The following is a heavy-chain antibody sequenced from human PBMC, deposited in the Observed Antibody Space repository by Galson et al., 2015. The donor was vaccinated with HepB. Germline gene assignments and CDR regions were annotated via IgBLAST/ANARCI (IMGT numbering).Heavy chain of an antibody. CDR3: AKWVRDSSGYYLDY. CDR1: GFTFSSYA. Sequence: SLRLSCAASGFTFSSYAMSWVHQAPGKGLEWVSGISGSGVTTYYADSVKGRLTIARDNSKNTLYLQMNSLRAEDTAVYYCAKWVRDSSGYYLDYWGQGTLVTVSS. CDR2: ISGSGVTT. D-gene: IGHD3-22*01. V-gene: IGHV3-23*01. J-gene: IGHJ4*02.